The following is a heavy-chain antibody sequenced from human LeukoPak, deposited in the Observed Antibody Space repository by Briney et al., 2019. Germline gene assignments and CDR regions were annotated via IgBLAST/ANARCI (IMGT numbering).Heavy chain of an antibody. J-gene: IGHJ4*02. Sequence: PSETLSLTCAVPGGSISSGGYSWSWIRQPPGKGLEWIGYIYYSGSTYYNPSLKSRVTISVDTSKNQFSLKLSSVTAADTAVYYCAREVLLWFGEEEDYWGQGTLVTVSS. D-gene: IGHD3-10*01. CDR2: IYYSGST. CDR3: AREVLLWFGEEEDY. CDR1: GGSISSGGYS. V-gene: IGHV4-30-4*07.